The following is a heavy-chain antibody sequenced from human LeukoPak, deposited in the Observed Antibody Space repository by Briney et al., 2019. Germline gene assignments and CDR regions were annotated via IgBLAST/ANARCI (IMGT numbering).Heavy chain of an antibody. D-gene: IGHD6-13*01. V-gene: IGHV4-4*07. Sequence: SETLSPTCTVSGGSISSYYWSWIRQPAGKGLEWIGRIYTSGSTNYNPSLKSRVTMSVDTSKNQFSLKLSSVTAADTAVYYCARDNGAAAGLSYWYFDLWGRGTLVTVSS. J-gene: IGHJ2*01. CDR2: IYTSGST. CDR1: GGSISSYY. CDR3: ARDNGAAAGLSYWYFDL.